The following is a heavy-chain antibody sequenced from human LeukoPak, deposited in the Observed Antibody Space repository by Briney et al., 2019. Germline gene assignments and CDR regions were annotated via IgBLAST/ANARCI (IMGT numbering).Heavy chain of an antibody. Sequence: GGSLRPSCAASGFTVSSNYMSWVRQAPGKGLEWVSVIYSGGSTYYADSVKGRFTISRDNSKNTLYLQMNSLRAEDTAVYYCATYPYCSGGSCYLAIGTFDIWGQGTMVTVSS. CDR3: ATYPYCSGGSCYLAIGTFDI. D-gene: IGHD2-15*01. V-gene: IGHV3-66*01. CDR2: IYSGGST. CDR1: GFTVSSNY. J-gene: IGHJ3*02.